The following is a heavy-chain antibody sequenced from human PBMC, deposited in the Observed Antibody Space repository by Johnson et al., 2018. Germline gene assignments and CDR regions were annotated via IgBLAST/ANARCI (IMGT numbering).Heavy chain of an antibody. CDR3: ASDKAVAHDAFDI. CDR2: IIPIFGTA. V-gene: IGHV1-69*01. J-gene: IGHJ3*02. D-gene: IGHD6-19*01. CDR1: GGTFSSYA. Sequence: QVQLVESGAEVKKPGSSVKVSCKASGGTFSSYAISWVRQAPGQGLEWMGGIIPIFGTANYAQTFQGRVTITADESTSTAYMELNSLRAEDTGVYYCASDKAVAHDAFDIWGQGTMVTVSS.